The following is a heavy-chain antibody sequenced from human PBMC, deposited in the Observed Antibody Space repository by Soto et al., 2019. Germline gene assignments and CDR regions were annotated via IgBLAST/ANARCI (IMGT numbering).Heavy chain of an antibody. CDR2: ISGSGGST. Sequence: GGSLRLSCAASGFTFSSYAMSWVRQAPGKGLEWVSAISGSGGSTYYADSVKGRFTISRDNSKNTLYLQMNSLRAEDTAVYYCGRHHTIAAAGSPYYYYGMDVWGQGTTVTVSS. J-gene: IGHJ6*02. D-gene: IGHD6-13*01. V-gene: IGHV3-23*01. CDR1: GFTFSSYA. CDR3: GRHHTIAAAGSPYYYYGMDV.